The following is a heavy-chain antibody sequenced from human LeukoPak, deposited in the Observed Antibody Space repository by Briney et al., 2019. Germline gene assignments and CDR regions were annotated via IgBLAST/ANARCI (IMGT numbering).Heavy chain of an antibody. Sequence: GGSLRLSCAASGFTFSSYGMHWVRQAPGKGLEWVAVIWYDGSNKYYADSVKGRFTISRDNSKNTLYLQVNSLRVEDTAVYYCAKDFLPAALDYWGQGILVTVSS. D-gene: IGHD2-2*01. CDR3: AKDFLPAALDY. CDR1: GFTFSSYG. V-gene: IGHV3-30*02. CDR2: IWYDGSNK. J-gene: IGHJ4*02.